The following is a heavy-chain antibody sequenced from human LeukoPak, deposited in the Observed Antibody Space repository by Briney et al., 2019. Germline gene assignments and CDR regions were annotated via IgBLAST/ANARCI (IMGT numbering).Heavy chain of an antibody. CDR2: ISSSGSTI. D-gene: IGHD4-17*01. J-gene: IGHJ6*02. V-gene: IGHV3-11*01. Sequence: GGSLRLSCAASGFTVSSNYMSWVRQAPGKGLEWVSYISSSGSTIYYADSVKGRFTISRDNAKNSLYLQMNSLRAEDTAVYYCARAYGDYVLYGMDVWGQGTTVTVSS. CDR1: GFTVSSNY. CDR3: ARAYGDYVLYGMDV.